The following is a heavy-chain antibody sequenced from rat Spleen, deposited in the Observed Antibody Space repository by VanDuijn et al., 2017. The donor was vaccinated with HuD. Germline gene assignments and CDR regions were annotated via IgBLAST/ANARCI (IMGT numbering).Heavy chain of an antibody. J-gene: IGHJ2*01. Sequence: QVQLKESGPGLVQPSQTLSLTCTVSGFSLTSYNVHWVRQPTGKGLEWMGVIWTGGSTDYNSALKSRLSISRDTSKSQVYLKMNSLQTEDTATYYCARDGSGDDFDYWGQGVMVTVSS. V-gene: IGHV2-30*01. CDR1: GFSLTSYN. D-gene: IGHD3-7*01. CDR3: ARDGSGDDFDY. CDR2: IWTGGST.